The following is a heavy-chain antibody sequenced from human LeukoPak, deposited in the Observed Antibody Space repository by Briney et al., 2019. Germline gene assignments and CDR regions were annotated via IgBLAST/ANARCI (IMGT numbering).Heavy chain of an antibody. CDR2: ISAGSSNT. CDR1: GLSFASYG. Sequence: TAGSLRLSCSASGLSFASYGMNWVRQAPGSGLKWVAYISAGSSNTFYADSVKGRFTISRDDADNFLHLQMNSLSAEDTAVYYCARSAVQANTTFYFDFWGQGALVTVSS. CDR3: ARSAVQANTTFYFDF. J-gene: IGHJ4*02. V-gene: IGHV3-48*01. D-gene: IGHD1-26*01.